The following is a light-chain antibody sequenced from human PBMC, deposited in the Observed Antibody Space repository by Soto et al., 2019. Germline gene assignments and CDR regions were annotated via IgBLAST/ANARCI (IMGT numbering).Light chain of an antibody. CDR3: QNYNSAPRT. J-gene: IGKJ1*01. V-gene: IGKV1-5*03. CDR2: KAS. CDR1: QTISSW. Sequence: DIQMTQSPSTLSGSVGDRATITCRASQTISSWLAWYQQKPGKAPKLLIYKASTLKSGVPSRFSGSGSGTDFTLTISSLQPEDVATYYCQNYNSAPRTFGQGTKVDIK.